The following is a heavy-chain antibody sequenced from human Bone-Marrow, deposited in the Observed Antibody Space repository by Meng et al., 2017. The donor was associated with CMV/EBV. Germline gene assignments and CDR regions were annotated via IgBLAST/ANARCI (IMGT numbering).Heavy chain of an antibody. J-gene: IGHJ6*02. D-gene: IGHD2-15*01. V-gene: IGHV4-39*07. CDR3: AREVAAGAYVMDV. Sequence: GSLRLSCTVSGGSISSSSYSWGWTRQPPGKGLEWIGNIHSYGDTYYNPSLESRVTISLDTSKNQFFLKVSSVTAADTAMYYCAREVAAGAYVMDVWGQGTMVTVSS. CDR1: GGSISSSSYS. CDR2: IHSYGDT.